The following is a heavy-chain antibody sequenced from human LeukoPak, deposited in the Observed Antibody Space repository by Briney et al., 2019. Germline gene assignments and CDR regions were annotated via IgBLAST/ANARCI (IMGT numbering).Heavy chain of an antibody. CDR1: GGSITSSSHY. Sequence: SETLSLTCTVSGGSITSSSHYWGWIRQPPGKGLEWIGTTSYSGSASYNPSLTSRVTTSVYSSKNQFSLQLTSVTAADTAVYFCARRTQSTSSFDFWGQGTLITVSS. CDR3: ARRTQSTSSFDF. V-gene: IGHV4-39*01. CDR2: TSYSGSA. J-gene: IGHJ4*02. D-gene: IGHD6-6*01.